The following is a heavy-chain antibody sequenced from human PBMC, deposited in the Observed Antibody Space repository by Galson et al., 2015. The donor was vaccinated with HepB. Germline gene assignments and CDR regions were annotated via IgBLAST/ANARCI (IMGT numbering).Heavy chain of an antibody. CDR3: ASYDFWSGYYSPPRAQHEFDY. CDR1: GFTFSSYA. Sequence: SLRLSCAASGFTFSSYAMHWVRQAPGKGLEWVAVISYDGSNKYYADSVKGRFTISRDNSKNTLYLQMNSLRAEDTAVYYCASYDFWSGYYSPPRAQHEFDYWGQGTLVTVSS. J-gene: IGHJ4*02. V-gene: IGHV3-30-3*01. D-gene: IGHD3-3*01. CDR2: ISYDGSNK.